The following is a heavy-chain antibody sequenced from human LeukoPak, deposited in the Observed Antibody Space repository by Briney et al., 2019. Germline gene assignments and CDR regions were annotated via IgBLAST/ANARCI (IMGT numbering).Heavy chain of an antibody. CDR1: GFTFGDYP. D-gene: IGHD1-26*01. CDR2: IRSKAYGGTT. CDR3: GRGEFDF. Sequence: SGGSLRLSCTASGFTFGDYPMTWVRQGPGKGLEWVGFIRSKAYGGTTEYAASMKGRFTISRDDSKSIAYLQMNSLKSEDTAVYYCGRGEFDFWGQGTLVTVSS. V-gene: IGHV3-49*04. J-gene: IGHJ4*02.